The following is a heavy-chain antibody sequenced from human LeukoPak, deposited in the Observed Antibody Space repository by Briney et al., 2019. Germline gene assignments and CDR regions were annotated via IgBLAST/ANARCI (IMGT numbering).Heavy chain of an antibody. Sequence: GESLKISCQGSGYSFTSYWSGWVRQMPGKGLEWMGITYPGDSDTRYSPSFQGQVTISADKSISTAYLQWSSLKASDTAMYYCARRLSYYYDSSGYYSAFAYWGQGTLVTVSS. CDR1: GYSFTSYW. CDR3: ARRLSYYYDSSGYYSAFAY. V-gene: IGHV5-51*01. J-gene: IGHJ4*02. D-gene: IGHD3-22*01. CDR2: TYPGDSDT.